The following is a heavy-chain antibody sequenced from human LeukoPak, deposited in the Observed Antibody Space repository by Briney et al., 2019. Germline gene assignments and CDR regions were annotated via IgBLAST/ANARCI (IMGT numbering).Heavy chain of an antibody. Sequence: QTGGSLRLSCSASGFTFSSYIMHWVRQAPGKGPEYISAISTNGGSTYYADSVKGRFTISRDNSKNTLYLQMSSLRAEDTAVYFCVSHGEYIEYWGQGTLVTVSS. V-gene: IGHV3-64D*09. J-gene: IGHJ4*02. CDR3: VSHGEYIEY. CDR1: GFTFSSYI. CDR2: ISTNGGST. D-gene: IGHD3-10*01.